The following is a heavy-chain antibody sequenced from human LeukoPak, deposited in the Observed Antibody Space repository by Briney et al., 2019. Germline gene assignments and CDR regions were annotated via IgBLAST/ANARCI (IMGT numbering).Heavy chain of an antibody. CDR3: AREGDYGAYYFDY. CDR2: ISAYNGNT. CDR1: GYTLTSYG. D-gene: IGHD4-17*01. V-gene: IGHV1-18*04. J-gene: IGHJ4*02. Sequence: VASVKVSCKASGYTLTSYGISWVRQAPGQGLEWMGWISAYNGNTNYAQKLQGRVTMTTDTSTSTAYVELRSLRSDDTAVYYCAREGDYGAYYFDYWGQGTLVTVSS.